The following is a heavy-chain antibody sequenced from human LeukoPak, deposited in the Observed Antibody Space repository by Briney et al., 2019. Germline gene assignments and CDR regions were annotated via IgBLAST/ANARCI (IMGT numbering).Heavy chain of an antibody. CDR1: GFTFSSYA. D-gene: IGHD2-15*01. V-gene: IGHV3-30-3*01. CDR2: ISYDGSNK. CDR3: ARDEIRYCSGGSCYFGNY. J-gene: IGHJ4*02. Sequence: GGSLRLSCAASGFTFSSYAMHWVRQAPGKGLEWVAVISYDGSNKYYADSVKGRFTISRDNSKNTLYLQMNSLRAEDTAMYYCARDEIRYCSGGSCYFGNYWGQGTLVTVSS.